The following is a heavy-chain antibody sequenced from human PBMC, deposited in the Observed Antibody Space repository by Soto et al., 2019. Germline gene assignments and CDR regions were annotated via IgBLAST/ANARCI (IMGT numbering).Heavy chain of an antibody. J-gene: IGHJ6*02. D-gene: IGHD1-1*01. CDR3: AKGAGTHYYYYGMDV. Sequence: GGSLRLSCAASGFTFSSYGMHWVRQAPGKGLEWVAVISYDGSNKYYADSVKGRFTISRDNSKNTLYLQMNSLRAEDTAVYYCAKGAGTHYYYYGMDVWGQGTTVTVS. CDR1: GFTFSSYG. CDR2: ISYDGSNK. V-gene: IGHV3-30*18.